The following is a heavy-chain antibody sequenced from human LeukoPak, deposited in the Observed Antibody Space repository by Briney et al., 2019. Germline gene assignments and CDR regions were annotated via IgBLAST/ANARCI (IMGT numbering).Heavy chain of an antibody. CDR1: GGSISSGSYY. CDR3: AREGVIGVFDH. V-gene: IGHV4-61*02. D-gene: IGHD3-10*01. J-gene: IGHJ4*02. CDR2: IYTSGST. Sequence: SETLSLTCTVSGGSISSGSYYWSWIRQPAGKGLEWIGRIYTSGSTNYNPSLKSRVTISVDTSKNQFSLRLSAVTAADTAVYYCAREGVIGVFDHWGQGTLVTVSS.